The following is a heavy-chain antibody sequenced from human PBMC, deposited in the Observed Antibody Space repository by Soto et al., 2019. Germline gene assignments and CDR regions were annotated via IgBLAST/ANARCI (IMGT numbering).Heavy chain of an antibody. Sequence: QVQLVQSGAEVKKPGSSVQVSCKASGGTFSSYSINWLRQAPGQGLEWMGEISPIFGTANYAQKFQGRVTSTADESTSTAYMELSSLRSEDTAVYYCARDGGRHSGGIDYWGQGTLVTVS. CDR3: ARDGGRHSGGIDY. CDR2: ISPIFGTA. CDR1: GGTFSSYS. D-gene: IGHD1-26*01. V-gene: IGHV1-69*01. J-gene: IGHJ4*02.